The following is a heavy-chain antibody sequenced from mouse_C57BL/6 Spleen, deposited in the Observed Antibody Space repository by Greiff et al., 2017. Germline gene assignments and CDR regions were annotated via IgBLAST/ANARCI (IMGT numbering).Heavy chain of an antibody. V-gene: IGHV1-61*01. Sequence: QVQLQQPGAELVRPGSSVKLSCKASGYTFTSYWMDWVKQRPGQGLEWIGNIYPSDSETHYNQKFKDKATLTVDKSSRTAYMQLSSLASEASAVYYCARGGLRWFGYWGQGATLAVAS. CDR3: ARGGLRWFGY. CDR1: GYTFTSYW. J-gene: IGHJ2*01. D-gene: IGHD1-1*01. CDR2: IYPSDSET.